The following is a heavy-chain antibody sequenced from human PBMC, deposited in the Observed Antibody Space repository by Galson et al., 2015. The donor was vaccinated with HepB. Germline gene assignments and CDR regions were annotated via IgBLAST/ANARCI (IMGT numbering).Heavy chain of an antibody. Sequence: SVKVSCKASGYTFTGYYMHWVRQAPGQGLEWMGWINPNSGGTNYAQKFQGRVTMTRDTSISTAYMGLSRLRSDDTAVYYCARAITIFGVVTLYYFDYWGQGTLVTVSS. CDR1: GYTFTGYY. D-gene: IGHD3-3*01. CDR3: ARAITIFGVVTLYYFDY. J-gene: IGHJ4*02. CDR2: INPNSGGT. V-gene: IGHV1-2*02.